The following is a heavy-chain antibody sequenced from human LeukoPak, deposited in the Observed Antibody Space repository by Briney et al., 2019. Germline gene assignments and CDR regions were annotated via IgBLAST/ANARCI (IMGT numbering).Heavy chain of an antibody. Sequence: PSETLSLTCTVSGYSLSSGFFCDWIRQSPGKGLEWIGSFSHRGGSYHNPSLKSRVTISVDTSKNQFSLKLSSVTAADTAVYYCARMFPLRYCSSTSCYKWGQGTLVTVSS. CDR1: GYSLSSGFF. CDR3: ARMFPLRYCSSTSCYK. CDR2: FSHRGGS. V-gene: IGHV4-38-2*02. J-gene: IGHJ4*02. D-gene: IGHD2-2*02.